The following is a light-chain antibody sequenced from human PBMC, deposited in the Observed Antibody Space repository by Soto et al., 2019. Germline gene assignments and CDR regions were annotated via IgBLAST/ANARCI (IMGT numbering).Light chain of an antibody. J-gene: IGKJ4*01. CDR3: QQLSGYPLT. V-gene: IGKV1-9*01. Sequence: IQLTQSPSSLSASVGDRVTITCRASQGIRSYLAWYQQKPGRAPKLLIHAASILQSGVPSRFSGSGSETDLTLTINSLQPEDFATYYGQQLSGYPLTFGGGTKVEI. CDR1: QGIRSY. CDR2: AAS.